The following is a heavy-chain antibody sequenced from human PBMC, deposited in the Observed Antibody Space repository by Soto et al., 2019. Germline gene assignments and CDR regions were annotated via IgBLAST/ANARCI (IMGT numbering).Heavy chain of an antibody. D-gene: IGHD1-26*01. Sequence: QVQLVESGGGVVQPGRSLRLSCAASGFTFSSYGMHWVRQAPGKGLEWVAVISYDGSNKYYADSVKGRFTISRDNSKNTLYLQMNSLRAEDTAVYYCAKDIGTSLSSGSYYGYGMDVWGQGTTVTVSS. CDR1: GFTFSSYG. V-gene: IGHV3-30*18. CDR2: ISYDGSNK. J-gene: IGHJ6*02. CDR3: AKDIGTSLSSGSYYGYGMDV.